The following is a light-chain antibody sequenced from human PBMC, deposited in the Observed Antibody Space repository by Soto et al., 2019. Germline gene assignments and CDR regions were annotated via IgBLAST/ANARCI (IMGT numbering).Light chain of an antibody. CDR1: QSVSYW. V-gene: IGKV1-5*01. CDR3: QQLNNYPRT. J-gene: IGKJ1*01. Sequence: DIQMTQSPSTLSTSVGARVTITCRASQSVSYWLAWYQKKPGKAPNLLIYDASIMASGVPSRFSGGGFGTEFTLNISSLQPDDSAIDYCQQLNNYPRTFGQGTKVDIK. CDR2: DAS.